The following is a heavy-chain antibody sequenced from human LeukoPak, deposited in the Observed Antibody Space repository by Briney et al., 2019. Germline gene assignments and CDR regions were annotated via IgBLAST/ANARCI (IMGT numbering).Heavy chain of an antibody. V-gene: IGHV3-23*01. J-gene: IGHJ4*02. CDR1: GITLSNYA. CDR3: AKRGVVIRVILIGFHKEAYYFDS. CDR2: ISGSGGGT. Sequence: GGSLRLSCAVSGITLSNYAMSWVRQAPGKGLEWVAGISGSGGGTNYADSVKGRFTISRDNAKNILYLQMNSLRAEDTAVYFCAKRGVVIRVILIGFHKEAYYFDSWGQGALVTVSS. D-gene: IGHD3-9*01.